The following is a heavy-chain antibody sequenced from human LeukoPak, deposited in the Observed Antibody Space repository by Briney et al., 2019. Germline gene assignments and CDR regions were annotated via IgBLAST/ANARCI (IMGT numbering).Heavy chain of an antibody. V-gene: IGHV3-23*01. CDR2: ISASGSST. Sequence: KPGGSLRLSCAASGFTFSSYSMNWVRQAPGKGLEWVSSISASGSSTWYADSVKGRFTIYRDNSKSTLSLQMNSLRAEDTALYYCATHYGDYVNWFDPWGQGTLVIVSS. J-gene: IGHJ5*02. CDR1: GFTFSSYS. CDR3: ATHYGDYVNWFDP. D-gene: IGHD4-17*01.